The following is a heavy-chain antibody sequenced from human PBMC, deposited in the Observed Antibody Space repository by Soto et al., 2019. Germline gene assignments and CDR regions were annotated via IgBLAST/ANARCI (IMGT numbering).Heavy chain of an antibody. CDR1: GGTFSRDT. V-gene: IGHV1-69*01. CDR3: ARLYGSRSLSDY. D-gene: IGHD3-10*01. Sequence: QGQLVQSGAEVKKPGSLVKVSCKASGGTFSRDTISWVRQAPGQGLEWMGGIIPKFGTPNYAQSFQGRVTITADESTSTSYLELSSLRSKDTAVYYCARLYGSRSLSDYWGQGTLVTVSS. CDR2: IIPKFGTP. J-gene: IGHJ4*02.